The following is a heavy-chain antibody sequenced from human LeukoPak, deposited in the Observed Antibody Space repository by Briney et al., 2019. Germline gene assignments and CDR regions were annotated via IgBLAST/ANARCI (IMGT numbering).Heavy chain of an antibody. CDR2: IYSGGST. CDR1: GFTVSSNY. Sequence: GGSLRLSCAASGFTVSSNYMSWVRQAPGKGLEWVSVIYSGGSTYYADSVKGRFTISRDNSKNTLYLQMNSLRAEDTAVYYCATDPGYTTRWKGAFDYWGHGTLVTVSS. J-gene: IGHJ4*01. V-gene: IGHV3-53*01. D-gene: IGHD6-13*01. CDR3: ATDPGYTTRWKGAFDY.